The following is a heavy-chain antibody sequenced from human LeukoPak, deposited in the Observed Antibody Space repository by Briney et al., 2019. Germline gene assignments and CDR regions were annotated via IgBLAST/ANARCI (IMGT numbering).Heavy chain of an antibody. Sequence: GRSLRLSCAASGFTFGAYAMHWVRQAPGKGPEWISGLSWNGATTAYADSVKGRFPISRDNAKNSLYLQMNSLTSEDTALYYCAKGDTSSWFPNFDYWGQGTRVTVSS. D-gene: IGHD6-13*01. CDR3: AKGDTSSWFPNFDY. CDR2: LSWNGATT. J-gene: IGHJ4*02. V-gene: IGHV3-9*01. CDR1: GFTFGAYA.